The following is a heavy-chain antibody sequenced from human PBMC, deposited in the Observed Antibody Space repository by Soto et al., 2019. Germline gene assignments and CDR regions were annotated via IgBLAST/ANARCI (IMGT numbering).Heavy chain of an antibody. D-gene: IGHD6-13*01. Sequence: AAGKVCCKASGYTFSSYGIHWVRQAPGQRLEWMGWINAANGDTKYSPKFQGRVTITRDTSASTAYMELSSLRSEDTAVYYCVRRHVSATGIDWFDHWGHGTPVPASP. V-gene: IGHV1-3*01. CDR3: VRRHVSATGIDWFDH. J-gene: IGHJ5*02. CDR1: GYTFSSYG. CDR2: INAANGDT.